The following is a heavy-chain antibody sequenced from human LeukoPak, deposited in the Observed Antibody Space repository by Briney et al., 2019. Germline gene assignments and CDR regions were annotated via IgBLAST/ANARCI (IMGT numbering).Heavy chain of an antibody. CDR3: AKESLPHRGYYFDS. V-gene: IGHV3-23*01. J-gene: IGHJ4*02. CDR1: GFTFSAYA. D-gene: IGHD3-22*01. Sequence: GGSLRLSCAASGFTFSAYAMSWVRQAPGKGLEWVSAISEDGGARLYADSVKGRFTISRDNSGNTVSLQVNSLRAGDTAVYFCAKESLPHRGYYFDSWGRGTLITVSS. CDR2: ISEDGGAR.